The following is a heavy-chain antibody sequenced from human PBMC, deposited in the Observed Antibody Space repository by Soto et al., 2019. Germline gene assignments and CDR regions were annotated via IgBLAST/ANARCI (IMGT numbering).Heavy chain of an antibody. CDR3: ARSSSTSNSGFDP. J-gene: IGHJ5*02. D-gene: IGHD2-2*01. Sequence: EASVKVSCKASGYTFTSYAMHWVRQAPGQRLEWMGWINAGNGNTKYSQKFQGRVTITRDTSASTAYMELSSLRSEDTAVYYCARSSSTSNSGFDPWGQGTLVTVSS. CDR1: GYTFTSYA. CDR2: INAGNGNT. V-gene: IGHV1-3*01.